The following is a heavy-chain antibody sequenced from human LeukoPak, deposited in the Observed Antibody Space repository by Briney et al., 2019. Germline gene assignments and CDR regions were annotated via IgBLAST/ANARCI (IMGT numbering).Heavy chain of an antibody. CDR3: ARRDDSSGYHKIFDY. CDR1: GYSISSGYY. CDR2: IYHSGST. D-gene: IGHD3-22*01. J-gene: IGHJ4*02. V-gene: IGHV4-38-2*02. Sequence: SETLSLTCTVSGYSISSGYYWGWIRQPPGKGLEWIGSIYHSGSTYYNPSLKSRVTISIDTSKNQFYLKLSSLTAADTAVYYCARRDDSSGYHKIFDYWGPGTLVTVSS.